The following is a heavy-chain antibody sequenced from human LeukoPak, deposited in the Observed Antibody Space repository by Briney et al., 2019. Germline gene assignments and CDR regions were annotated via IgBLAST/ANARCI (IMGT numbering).Heavy chain of an antibody. J-gene: IGHJ5*02. CDR1: GFTFSSYS. Sequence: MTGGSLRLSCAASGFTFSSYSMNWVRQAPGKGLEWVSSISSSSSYIYYADSVKGRFTISRDHAKNSLYLQMNSLRAEDTAVYYCARGWTYYYGSGSYYEKGYNWFDPWGQGTLVTVSS. D-gene: IGHD3-10*01. CDR2: ISSSSSYI. CDR3: ARGWTYYYGSGSYYEKGYNWFDP. V-gene: IGHV3-21*04.